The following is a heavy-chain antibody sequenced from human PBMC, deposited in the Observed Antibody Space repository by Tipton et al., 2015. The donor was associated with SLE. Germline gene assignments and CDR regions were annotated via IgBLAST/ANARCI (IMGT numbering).Heavy chain of an antibody. CDR1: GGSFSGYY. CDR3: ARVEDFYDTSGYPDY. V-gene: IGHV4-34*01. J-gene: IGHJ4*02. CDR2: IHHSGST. D-gene: IGHD3-22*01. Sequence: LSLTCAVYGGSFSGYYWSWIRQPPGKGLEWIGEIHHSGSTNYNPSLKSRVTILVDTSKNQFSLKLSVVTAADTAVYYCARVEDFYDTSGYPDYWGQGTLVTVSS.